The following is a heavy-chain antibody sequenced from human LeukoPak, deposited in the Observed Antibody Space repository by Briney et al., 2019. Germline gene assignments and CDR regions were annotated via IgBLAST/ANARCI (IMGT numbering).Heavy chain of an antibody. CDR3: AKEGPPTSIAARRALD. J-gene: IGHJ4*02. CDR2: ITRSSDVI. Sequence: PGGSLRLSCAASGFTFSSYSINWVRQAPGKGLEWVSYITRSSDVIYYADSVKGRFTISRDNSKNTLYLQMNSLRAEDTAVYYCAKEGPPTSIAARRALDWGQGPLVAVSS. V-gene: IGHV3-48*01. CDR1: GFTFSSYS. D-gene: IGHD6-6*01.